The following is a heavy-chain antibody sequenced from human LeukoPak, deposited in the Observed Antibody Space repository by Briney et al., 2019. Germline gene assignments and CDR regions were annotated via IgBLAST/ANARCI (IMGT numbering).Heavy chain of an antibody. Sequence: ASVKVSCKASGYTFTGYNMHWVRQAPGQGLEWMGWINPNSGGTNYAQKFQGRVTMTRDTSISTAYMELSRLRSDDTAVYYCARDGREWELHYYYYMDVWGKGTTVTVSS. D-gene: IGHD1-26*01. CDR3: ARDGREWELHYYYYMDV. CDR2: INPNSGGT. CDR1: GYTFTGYN. V-gene: IGHV1-2*02. J-gene: IGHJ6*03.